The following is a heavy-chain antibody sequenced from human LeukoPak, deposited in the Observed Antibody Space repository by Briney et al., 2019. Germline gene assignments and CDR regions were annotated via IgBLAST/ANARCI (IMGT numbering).Heavy chain of an antibody. V-gene: IGHV3-13*01. D-gene: IGHD3-10*01. CDR3: ARDRWSGRDYYYYGMDV. CDR2: IGTAGYT. Sequence: GGXXRLSXAXXGXXFXSYXXRWVRQATGEGLEWVSFIGTAGYTYYSNSVEGRFTVSRENAENSLYLEMTSLRAGDTAVYYCARDRWSGRDYYYYGMDVWGQGTTVTVSS. J-gene: IGHJ6*02. CDR1: GXXFXSYX.